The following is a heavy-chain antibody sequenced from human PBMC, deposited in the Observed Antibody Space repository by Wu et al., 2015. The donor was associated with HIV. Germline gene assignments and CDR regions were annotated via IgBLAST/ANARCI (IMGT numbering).Heavy chain of an antibody. Sequence: QVQLVQSGAEVKKPGSSVKVSCKASGGTFSSYAISWVRQAPGQGLEWMGGIIPIFGTANYAQKFQGRVTITTDESTSTAYMELSSLRSEDTAVYYCARCLVDGSGWSNWYFDLWGRGTLVTVSS. CDR1: GGTFSSYA. D-gene: IGHD6-19*01. V-gene: IGHV1-69*05. CDR2: IIPIFGTA. CDR3: ARCLVDGSGWSNWYFDL. J-gene: IGHJ2*01.